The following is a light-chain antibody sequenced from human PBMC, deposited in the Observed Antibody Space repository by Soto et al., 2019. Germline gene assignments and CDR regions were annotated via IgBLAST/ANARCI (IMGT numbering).Light chain of an antibody. Sequence: EIVMTQSPATLSVFPGERATLSCRASQSVSTNLAWYQQKPGQAPRLLIFGASSRATGIPDRFSGSGSGTDFTLTINRLEPEDFAVYYCQQYGRSVPITFGQGTRLEIK. CDR1: QSVSTN. CDR2: GAS. CDR3: QQYGRSVPIT. J-gene: IGKJ5*01. V-gene: IGKV3-20*01.